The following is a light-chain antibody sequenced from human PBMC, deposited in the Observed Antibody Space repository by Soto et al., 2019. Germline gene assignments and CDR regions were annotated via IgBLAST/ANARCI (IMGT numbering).Light chain of an antibody. V-gene: IGKV3D-15*01. CDR2: GAS. Sequence: EIGMTQSPATLSVSPGESATLACRASQNVNDNLAWYQQKPGQAPRLLVYGASIRATGIPASFSGSGSGTEFTLTIGSLQSDDFAVYYCQPYNNWPLTFGAGNKVEIK. CDR1: QNVNDN. J-gene: IGKJ4*01. CDR3: QPYNNWPLT.